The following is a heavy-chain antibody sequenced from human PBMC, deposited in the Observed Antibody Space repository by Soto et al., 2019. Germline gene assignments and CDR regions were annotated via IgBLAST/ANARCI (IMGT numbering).Heavy chain of an antibody. D-gene: IGHD3-10*01. CDR2: INPSGGST. Sequence: ASVKVSCKVSGYTFTSYSMHWVRQAPGQGLEWMGMINPSGGSTTYAQKFQDRVTMTRDTSTSTVYMEVSSLRSEDTAVYYCARDESLDVWGQGTTVTVSS. CDR3: ARDESLDV. V-gene: IGHV1-46*01. J-gene: IGHJ6*02. CDR1: GYTFTSYS.